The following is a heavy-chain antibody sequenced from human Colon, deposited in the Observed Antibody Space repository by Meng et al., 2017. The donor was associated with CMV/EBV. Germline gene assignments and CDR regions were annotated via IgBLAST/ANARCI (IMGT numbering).Heavy chain of an antibody. D-gene: IGHD6-13*01. CDR3: ARGSTYRPYYFDF. CDR1: GFTFTSYA. Sequence: EGQLLQSGGGLVQPGGSLRLSCTTSGFTFTSYAMTWVRQAPGKGLEWVSGISASGGTTYYPDSVKGRFIISRDNSKNTVYLEMSSLRADDTAVYYCARGSTYRPYYFDFWGQGTLVTVSS. CDR2: ISASGGTT. J-gene: IGHJ4*02. V-gene: IGHV3-23*01.